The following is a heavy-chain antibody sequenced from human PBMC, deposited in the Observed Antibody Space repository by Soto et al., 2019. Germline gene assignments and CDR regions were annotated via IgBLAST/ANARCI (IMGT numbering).Heavy chain of an antibody. CDR2: IYFSGST. CDR3: ARGFGECHFDY. Sequence: QLQLQESGPGLVKPSETLSLTCTVSGGSISSSSYYWGWIRQPPGKGLEWIGSIYFSGSTYYNPSLKSRVTISVDTSKNQFSLKLSSVPAADTAVYYCARGFGECHFDYWGQGTLVTVSS. V-gene: IGHV4-39*01. D-gene: IGHD3-10*01. J-gene: IGHJ4*02. CDR1: GGSISSSSYY.